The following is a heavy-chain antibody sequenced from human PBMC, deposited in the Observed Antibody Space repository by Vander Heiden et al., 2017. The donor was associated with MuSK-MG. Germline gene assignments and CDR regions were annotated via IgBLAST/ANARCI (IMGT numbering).Heavy chain of an antibody. Sequence: QLQLQESGPGLVKPSEPLSPTCIVSGGSISSTSSYWGWIRQPPGKGLEWIGDILYSGNTFYNPSLKSRVTMSVDTSKSHFSLKLTSVTAADTAVYYCARRGDGGGYVYDYWGQGNLGTVSS. CDR2: ILYSGNT. D-gene: IGHD3-22*01. CDR1: GGSISSTSSY. V-gene: IGHV4-39*02. J-gene: IGHJ4*02. CDR3: ARRGDGGGYVYDY.